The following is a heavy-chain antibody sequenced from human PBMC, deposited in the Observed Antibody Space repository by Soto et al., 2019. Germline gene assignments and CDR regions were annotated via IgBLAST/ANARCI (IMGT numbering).Heavy chain of an antibody. CDR3: ARRTDPSKGDY. Sequence: EVQLVESGGGLVQPGGSLRLSCAASGFTVSGNYMSWVRQAPGKGLEWVSLIYTSGSTYYADSVKGRFTISRDNSENTLYLQMNSLRSEDTAVYYCARRTDPSKGDYWGQGTLVTVSS. D-gene: IGHD2-21*02. CDR1: GFTVSGNY. J-gene: IGHJ4*02. V-gene: IGHV3-66*01. CDR2: IYTSGST.